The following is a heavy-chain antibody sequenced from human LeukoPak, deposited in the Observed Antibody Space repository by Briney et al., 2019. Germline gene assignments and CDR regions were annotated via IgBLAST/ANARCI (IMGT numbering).Heavy chain of an antibody. CDR3: AKDLFLGVVTGGDFDY. V-gene: IGHV3-23*01. Sequence: PGGSLRLSCAASGFTFSSYAMSWVGRVPGKGLGGSQGFMGSGGSTYYADSVKGRFTISRDNSKNTLYLQMNSLRAEDTAVYYCAKDLFLGVVTGGDFDYWGQGTLVTVSS. CDR1: GFTFSSYA. J-gene: IGHJ4*02. D-gene: IGHD3-3*01. CDR2: FMGSGGST.